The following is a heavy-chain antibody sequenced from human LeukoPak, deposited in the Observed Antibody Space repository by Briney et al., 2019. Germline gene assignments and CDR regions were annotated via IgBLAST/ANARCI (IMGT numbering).Heavy chain of an antibody. CDR1: GDSVSSNSAA. CDR2: TYYRSKWYN. Sequence: QTLSLTCAISGDSVSSNSAAWNWIRQSPSRGLEWLGRTYYRSKWYNDYAVSVKSRITINPDTSKNQFSLQLNSVTLEDTAVYYCARDSRYGSGSYYKYYYYYGMDVWGQGTTVTVSS. D-gene: IGHD3-10*01. V-gene: IGHV6-1*01. CDR3: ARDSRYGSGSYYKYYYYYGMDV. J-gene: IGHJ6*02.